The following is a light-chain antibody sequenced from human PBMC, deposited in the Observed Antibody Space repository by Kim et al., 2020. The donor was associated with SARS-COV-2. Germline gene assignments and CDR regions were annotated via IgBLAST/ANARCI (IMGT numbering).Light chain of an antibody. Sequence: SYELTQPPSVSVAPGQTARLTCGGNNIGGRSVHWYQQKPGQAPVLVIYYDSDRPSGIPERFSGSKAATTATLTISRVEAGDEADYYCQVWDTDTDDYVFGTGTKVTVL. CDR1: NIGGRS. J-gene: IGLJ1*01. CDR2: YDS. CDR3: QVWDTDTDDYV. V-gene: IGLV3-21*01.